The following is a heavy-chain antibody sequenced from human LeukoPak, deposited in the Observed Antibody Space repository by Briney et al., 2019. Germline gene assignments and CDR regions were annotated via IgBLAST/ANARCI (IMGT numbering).Heavy chain of an antibody. CDR3: ARAGATISHWNWRNDAFDI. CDR1: GFTFSSYS. J-gene: IGHJ3*02. D-gene: IGHD1-26*01. Sequence: GGSLRLSCAASGFTFSSYSMNWVRQAPGKGLEWVSSISSSSSYIYYADSVKGRFAISRDNAKNSLYLQMNSLRAEDTAVYYCARAGATISHWNWRNDAFDIWGQGTMVTVSS. CDR2: ISSSSSYI. V-gene: IGHV3-21*01.